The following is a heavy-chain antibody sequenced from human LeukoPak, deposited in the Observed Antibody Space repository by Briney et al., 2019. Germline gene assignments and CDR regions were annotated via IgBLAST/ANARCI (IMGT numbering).Heavy chain of an antibody. D-gene: IGHD5-18*01. CDR2: IYRGGSS. V-gene: IGHV3-66*04. J-gene: IGHJ4*02. CDR3: ARLPAAKVY. Sequence: GGSLRLSCVASGFIVSNNYMSWVRQAPGMGLEWVSTIYRGGSSFYADSVKGRFTISRDNSKNTLYLQMNSLRAEDTAVYYCARLPAAKVYWGQGTLVTVSS. CDR1: GFIVSNNY.